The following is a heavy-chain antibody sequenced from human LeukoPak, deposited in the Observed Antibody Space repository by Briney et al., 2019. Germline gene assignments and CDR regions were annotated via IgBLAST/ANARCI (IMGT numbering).Heavy chain of an antibody. CDR2: IYPGDSDT. D-gene: IGHD2/OR15-2a*01. V-gene: IGHV5-51*01. CDR1: GYSFTNHW. Sequence: GESLKISCKGSGYSFTNHWIGWVRQMPGKGLEWMGLIYPGDSDTRYSPSFQGQVTISADKSISTAYLQWNSLKSSDTAIYYCATPYPREYCSSSSCYFNYWGQGTLVTVSS. CDR3: ATPYPREYCSSSSCYFNY. J-gene: IGHJ4*02.